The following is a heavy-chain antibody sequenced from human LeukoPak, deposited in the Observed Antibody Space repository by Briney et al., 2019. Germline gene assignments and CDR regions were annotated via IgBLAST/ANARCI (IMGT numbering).Heavy chain of an antibody. CDR2: IHDDGSST. J-gene: IGHJ4*02. CDR3: ARGYSGSYYCDY. D-gene: IGHD1-26*01. V-gene: IGHV3-74*01. CDR1: GFTFSNYW. Sequence: GGSLRLSCAASGFTFSNYWMHWVRQAPGKGLLWVSRIHDDGSSTTYADSVKGRFTISRDNAKNTLFLQMNSLGAEDTAVYYCARGYSGSYYCDYWGQGTLVTVSS.